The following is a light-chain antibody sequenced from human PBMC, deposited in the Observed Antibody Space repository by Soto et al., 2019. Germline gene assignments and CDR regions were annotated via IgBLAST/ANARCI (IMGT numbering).Light chain of an antibody. V-gene: IGKV3-15*01. J-gene: IGKJ2*01. CDR2: GAS. Sequence: IVMTQSPATLSVSPGERATLSCRASQSVSSNLAWYQQKPGQAPRLLIYGASTRATGIPARFSGGGSGTEFTLTISSLQSEDFVVYYCQQYNDWPGYTFGQGTKLEIK. CDR1: QSVSSN. CDR3: QQYNDWPGYT.